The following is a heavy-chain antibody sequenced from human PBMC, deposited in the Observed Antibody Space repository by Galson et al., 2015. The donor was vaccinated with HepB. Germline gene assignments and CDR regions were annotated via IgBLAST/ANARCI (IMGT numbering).Heavy chain of an antibody. V-gene: IGHV4-59*01. D-gene: IGHD7-27*01. CDR3: ARGLLTGNFDY. J-gene: IGHJ4*02. CDR1: GGSISSYY. CDR2: IYYSGST. Sequence: SETLSLTCTVSGGSISSYYWSWIRQPPGKGLEWIGYIYYSGSTNYNPSLKSRVTISVDTSKNQFSLKLSSVTAADTAVYYCARGLLTGNFDYWGQGTLVTVSS.